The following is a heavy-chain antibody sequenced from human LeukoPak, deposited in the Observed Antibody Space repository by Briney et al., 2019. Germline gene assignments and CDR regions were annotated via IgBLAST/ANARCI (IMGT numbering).Heavy chain of an antibody. Sequence: PSETLSLTCTVSGCSISGYYWSWIRQPPGKGLEWIARIYSSRSTKYNPSLKSRVTMSVETSKKQFSLKASSVTAADTAVYYCARDSSGYYYQLDYWGQGTLVTVSS. J-gene: IGHJ4*02. CDR1: GCSISGYY. V-gene: IGHV4-4*07. D-gene: IGHD3-22*01. CDR3: ARDSSGYYYQLDY. CDR2: IYSSRST.